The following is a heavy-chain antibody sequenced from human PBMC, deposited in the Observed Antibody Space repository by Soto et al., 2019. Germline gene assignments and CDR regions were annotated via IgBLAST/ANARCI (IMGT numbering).Heavy chain of an antibody. Sequence: ASVKVSCKASGGTFSSYAISWVRQAPGQGLEWMGGIIPIFGTANYAQKFQGRVTITADESTSTAYMELSSLRSEDTAVYYCAREGDYLGVWYYGMDVWGQGTTVTVSS. J-gene: IGHJ6*02. CDR1: GGTFSSYA. CDR2: IIPIFGTA. V-gene: IGHV1-69*13. D-gene: IGHD4-17*01. CDR3: AREGDYLGVWYYGMDV.